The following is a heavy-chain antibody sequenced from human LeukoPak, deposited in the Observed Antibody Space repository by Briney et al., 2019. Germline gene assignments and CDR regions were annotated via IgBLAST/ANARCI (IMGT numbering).Heavy chain of an antibody. Sequence: ASVKVSCKASGYTFTSYDINWVRQATGQGLEWMGWMNPNSGNTGYAQKFQGRVTMTRNTSISTAYMELSSLRSEDTAVYYCAVQTNYYYYMDVWAKGHGHRLL. CDR3: AVQTNYYYYMDV. CDR1: GYTFTSYD. CDR2: MNPNSGNT. D-gene: IGHD6-6*01. V-gene: IGHV1-8*01. J-gene: IGHJ6*03.